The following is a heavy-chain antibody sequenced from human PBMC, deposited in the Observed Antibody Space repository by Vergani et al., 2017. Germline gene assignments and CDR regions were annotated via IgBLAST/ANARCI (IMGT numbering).Heavy chain of an antibody. CDR1: GGSISSSSYY. CDR3: ARQRVGALELDY. CDR2: IYYSGST. J-gene: IGHJ4*02. D-gene: IGHD1-26*01. Sequence: QLQLQESGPGLVKPSETLSLTCTVSGGSISSSSYYWGWIRQPPGKGLEWIGSIYYSGSTYYNPSLKGRVPISVDTSKNQFSLKLSSVTAADTAVYYCARQRVGALELDYWGQGTLVTVSS. V-gene: IGHV4-39*01.